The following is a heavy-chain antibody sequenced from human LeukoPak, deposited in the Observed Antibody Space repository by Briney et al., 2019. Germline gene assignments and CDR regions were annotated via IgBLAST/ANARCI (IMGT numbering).Heavy chain of an antibody. CDR3: ARDPYGSGSRRKIFAY. Sequence: ASVKVSCKASGGTFSSYAISWVRQAPGQGLEWMGWINPNSGDTNYAQTFQGRVTMTRDTSISTAYMELSRLRSDDTAVYYCARDPYGSGSRRKIFAYWGQGTLVTVSS. CDR2: INPNSGDT. D-gene: IGHD3-10*01. CDR1: GGTFSSYA. V-gene: IGHV1-2*02. J-gene: IGHJ4*02.